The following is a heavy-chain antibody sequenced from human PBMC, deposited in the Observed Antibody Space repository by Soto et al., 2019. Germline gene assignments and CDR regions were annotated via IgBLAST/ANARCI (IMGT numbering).Heavy chain of an antibody. V-gene: IGHV3-23*01. CDR2: MSGSGGGT. Sequence: GGSLRLSCAASGFSFTNYAMHWVRQASGKGLEWVSSMSGSGGGTYYADSVKGRFTISRDNSKNTLFLQMNSLRAEDTALYYCAGAYCSGTTCYGLYGMDVWGQGTTVTVSS. CDR3: AGAYCSGTTCYGLYGMDV. J-gene: IGHJ6*02. CDR1: GFSFTNYA. D-gene: IGHD2-2*01.